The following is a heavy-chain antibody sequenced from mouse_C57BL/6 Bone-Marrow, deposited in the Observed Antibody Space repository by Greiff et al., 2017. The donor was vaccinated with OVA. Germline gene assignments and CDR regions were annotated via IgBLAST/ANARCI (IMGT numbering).Heavy chain of an antibody. CDR1: GYTFTSYG. CDR2: IYPRSGNT. CDR3: AATMRGYGFAY. V-gene: IGHV1-81*01. J-gene: IGHJ3*01. D-gene: IGHD1-2*01. Sequence: VKLMESGAELARPGASVKLSCKASGYTFTSYGISWVKQRTGQGLEWIGEIYPRSGNTYYNEKFKGKATLTADKSSSTAYMELRSLTSEDSAVYFCAATMRGYGFAYWGQGTLVTVSA.